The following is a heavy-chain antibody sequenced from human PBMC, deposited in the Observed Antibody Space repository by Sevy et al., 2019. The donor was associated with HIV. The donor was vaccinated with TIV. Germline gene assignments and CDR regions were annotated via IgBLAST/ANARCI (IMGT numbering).Heavy chain of an antibody. CDR3: ARPRANYVDHYFFYAMDV. V-gene: IGHV3-30-3*01. J-gene: IGHJ6*02. CDR1: GFAFSNYYA. D-gene: IGHD4-17*01. CDR2: ISYDGSDT. Sequence: GGSLRLSCAASGFAFSNYYAMHWVRQAPGKGLEWVALISYDGSDTYYADSVKGRFTVSRDNFKNTLFLQMNSLTTEETAAYYCARPRANYVDHYFFYAMDVWGQGTTVTVSS.